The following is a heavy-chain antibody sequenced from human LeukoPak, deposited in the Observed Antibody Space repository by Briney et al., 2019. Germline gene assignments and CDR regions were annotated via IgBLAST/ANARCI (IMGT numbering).Heavy chain of an antibody. V-gene: IGHV4-4*07. J-gene: IGHJ4*02. Sequence: SETLSLTCTVSGGSISSYYWSWIRQPAGKGLEWIGLIYSSGSTNYNPSLKSRVTMSVDTSKDQFSLKLSSVTAADTAVYYCARGDIAVAATDYWGQGTLVTVSS. D-gene: IGHD6-19*01. CDR1: GGSISSYY. CDR2: IYSSGST. CDR3: ARGDIAVAATDY.